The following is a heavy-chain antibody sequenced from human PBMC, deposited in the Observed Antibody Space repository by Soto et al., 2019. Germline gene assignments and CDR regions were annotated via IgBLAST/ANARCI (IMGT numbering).Heavy chain of an antibody. CDR2: VYYSGST. Sequence: QVQLQESGPGLVKPSQTLSLICSVSGASIGSGVYYWSWIRRLPGKGLEWIGYVYYSGSTYSNPSLTSRVDISVDTSRNQLSLRLSSVTAADTAVYHCARGLSGSGSFVSSFDPWGQGTLVTVSS. V-gene: IGHV4-31*03. CDR1: GASIGSGVYY. CDR3: ARGLSGSGSFVSSFDP. D-gene: IGHD3-10*01. J-gene: IGHJ5*02.